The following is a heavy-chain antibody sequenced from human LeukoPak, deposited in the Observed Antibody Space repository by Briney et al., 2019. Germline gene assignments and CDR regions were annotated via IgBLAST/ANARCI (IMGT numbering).Heavy chain of an antibody. CDR3: AKDGAGSQSYCSSTSCYVDY. D-gene: IGHD2-2*01. Sequence: GGSLRLSCAASGFTFSTYDMSWVRQAPGKGLEWVSGISGSGGSTYYADSVKGRFTISRDNSKNTLYLQMNSLRAEDTAVYYCAKDGAGSQSYCSSTSCYVDYGGQGTLVTVSS. J-gene: IGHJ4*02. CDR2: ISGSGGST. V-gene: IGHV3-23*01. CDR1: GFTFSTYD.